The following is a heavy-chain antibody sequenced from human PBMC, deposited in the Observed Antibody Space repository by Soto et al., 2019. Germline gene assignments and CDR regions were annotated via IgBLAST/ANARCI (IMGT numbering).Heavy chain of an antibody. CDR1: GYTFSNYG. J-gene: IGHJ1*01. Sequence: QVHLVQSGAEVKKPGASVKVSCKASGYTFSNYGISWVRQAPGQGPEWMGWISGYNGNTNYAQSLQGRVTMTTDTSTSIAYMELRSLRSDDTAIYYCARGGSSWSAEYCQHWGQGTLVIVSS. V-gene: IGHV1-18*01. D-gene: IGHD6-13*01. CDR2: ISGYNGNT. CDR3: ARGGSSWSAEYCQH.